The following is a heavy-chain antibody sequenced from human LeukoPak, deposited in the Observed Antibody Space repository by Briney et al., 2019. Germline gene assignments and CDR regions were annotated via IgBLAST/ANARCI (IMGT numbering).Heavy chain of an antibody. CDR2: ISYDGRNE. V-gene: IGHV3-30*03. CDR3: ATDSPYSYADL. CDR1: GFTFSSYS. Sequence: GGSLRLSCAASGFTFSSYSMNWVRQAPGKGLEWVAVISYDGRNEYYADSMRGRFTVSRDNSKNTLYLQMNSVRAEDTAVYYCATDSPYSYADLWGRGTLVTVSS. J-gene: IGHJ2*01. D-gene: IGHD5-18*01.